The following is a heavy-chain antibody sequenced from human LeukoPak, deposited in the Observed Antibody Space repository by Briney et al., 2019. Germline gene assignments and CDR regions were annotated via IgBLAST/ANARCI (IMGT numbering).Heavy chain of an antibody. CDR2: IDVPGNT. CDR3: ARAVAGTHWFDP. D-gene: IGHD6-19*01. CDR1: GFTLSNYD. J-gene: IGHJ5*02. V-gene: IGHV3-13*01. Sequence: GGSLRLSCAASGFTLSNYDMHWVRQATGKGLEWVSGIDVPGNTYYPDSVKGRFTMSRESAKNSLYLQMNSLRAGDTAVYYCARAVAGTHWFDPWGQGTLVIVSS.